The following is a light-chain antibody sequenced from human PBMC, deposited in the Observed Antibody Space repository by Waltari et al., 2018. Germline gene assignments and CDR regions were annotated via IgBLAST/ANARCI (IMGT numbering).Light chain of an antibody. CDR2: GAA. CDR3: QQYNNWPPGT. Sequence: EIVMTHSPATLSVSPGERATLSCMASQSVSSNLAWYQQKPGQAPRLLIYGAATRATGIPARFSGSGSGTEFTLTISSLQSEDFAVYYCQQYNNWPPGTFGQGTKVEIK. V-gene: IGKV3-15*01. CDR1: QSVSSN. J-gene: IGKJ1*01.